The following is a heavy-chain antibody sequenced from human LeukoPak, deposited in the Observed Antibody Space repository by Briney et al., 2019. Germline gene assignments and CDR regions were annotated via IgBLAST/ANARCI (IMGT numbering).Heavy chain of an antibody. V-gene: IGHV4-34*01. CDR2: INHSGST. J-gene: IGHJ4*02. CDR3: ARTLKWFGDYKGYFDY. Sequence: PSETLSLTCALYGGSFSGYYWSWIRQPPGKGLEWIGEINHSGSTNYNPSLKSRVTISVDTSKNQFSLKLSSVTAADTAVYYCARTLKWFGDYKGYFDYWGQGTLVTVSS. CDR1: GGSFSGYY. D-gene: IGHD3-10*01.